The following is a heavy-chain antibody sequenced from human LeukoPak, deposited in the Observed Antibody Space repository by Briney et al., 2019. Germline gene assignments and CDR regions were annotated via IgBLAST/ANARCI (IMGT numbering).Heavy chain of an antibody. V-gene: IGHV3-33*01. CDR3: ARDQDSSGWYYTLDY. CDR2: IWYEGSNK. CDR1: GFTFSSYG. Sequence: PGGSLRLSCAASGFTFSSYGMHWVSQAPGKGLEWVAVIWYEGSNKYYADSVKGRFTISRDNSKNTLYLQMNSLRAEDTAVYYCARDQDSSGWYYTLDYWGQGTLVTVPS. D-gene: IGHD6-19*01. J-gene: IGHJ4*02.